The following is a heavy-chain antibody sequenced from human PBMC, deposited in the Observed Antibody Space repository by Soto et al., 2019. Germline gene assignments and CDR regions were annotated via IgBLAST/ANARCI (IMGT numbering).Heavy chain of an antibody. CDR1: GYTLTEIS. V-gene: IGHV1-24*01. CDR3: ARVMGSVDF. J-gene: IGHJ4*02. CDR2: FDLEDGET. Sequence: GASVKVSCKVSGYTLTEISMHWVRQAPGKGLEWMGGFDLEDGETIYAQKFQGRVTMTEDPSTDTAYMELSSLRSVDTAMYYCARVMGSVDFWGQGTLVTVSS. D-gene: IGHD1-26*01.